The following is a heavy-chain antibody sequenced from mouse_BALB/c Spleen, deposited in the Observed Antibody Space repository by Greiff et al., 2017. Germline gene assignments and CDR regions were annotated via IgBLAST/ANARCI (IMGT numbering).Heavy chain of an antibody. CDR3: ARVTGAY. V-gene: IGHV3-6*02. CDR2: ISYDGSN. CDR1: GYSITSGYY. J-gene: IGHJ3*01. Sequence: DVQLQESGPGLVKPSQSLSLTCSVTGYSITSGYYWNWIRQFPGNKLEWMGYISYDGSNNYNPSLKNRISITRDTSKNQFFLKLNSVTTEDTATYYCARVTGAYWGQGTLVTVSA.